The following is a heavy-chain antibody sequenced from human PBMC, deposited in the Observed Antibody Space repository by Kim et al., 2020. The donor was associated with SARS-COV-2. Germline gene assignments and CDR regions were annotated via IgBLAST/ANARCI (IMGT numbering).Heavy chain of an antibody. Sequence: ADSVKSRFTISRDKSKNTLYLQMNSLRAGDTAVYYCAKASITKIVVVTDYWGQGTLVTVSS. CDR3: AKASITKIVVVTDY. D-gene: IGHD3-22*01. J-gene: IGHJ4*02. V-gene: IGHV3-23*01.